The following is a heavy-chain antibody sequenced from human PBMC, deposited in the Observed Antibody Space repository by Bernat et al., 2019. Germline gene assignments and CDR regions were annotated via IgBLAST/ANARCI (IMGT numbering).Heavy chain of an antibody. CDR2: IYWDDDK. CDR1: GFSLSTSGVG. Sequence: QITLKESGPTLVKPTQTLTLTCTFSGFSLSTSGVGVGWIRQPPGKALEWLALIYWDDDKRYSPSLKSRLTITKDTSKNQVVLTMTNMDPVDTATYYCAHRERYDSSGMKEYYFDYWGQGTLGTVSS. CDR3: AHRERYDSSGMKEYYFDY. J-gene: IGHJ4*02. V-gene: IGHV2-5*02. D-gene: IGHD3-22*01.